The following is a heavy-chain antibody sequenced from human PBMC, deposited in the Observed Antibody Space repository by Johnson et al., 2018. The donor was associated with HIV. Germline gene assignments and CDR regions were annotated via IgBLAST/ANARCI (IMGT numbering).Heavy chain of an antibody. CDR2: ISYDGSNK. Sequence: QVHLVESGGGVVQPGRSLRLSCAASGFTFSSYAMHWVRQAPGKGLEWVTVISYDGSNKYYADSVKGRFTISRDNSKNTLYLQMNSLRAEDTAVYYCAKETRDSRSAFDIWGQGTMVTVSS. CDR1: GFTFSSYA. J-gene: IGHJ3*02. CDR3: AKETRDSRSAFDI. D-gene: IGHD3-22*01. V-gene: IGHV3-30-3*01.